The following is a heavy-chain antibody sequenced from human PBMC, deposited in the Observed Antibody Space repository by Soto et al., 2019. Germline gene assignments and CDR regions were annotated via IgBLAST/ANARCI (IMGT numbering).Heavy chain of an antibody. CDR2: ISYDGSNK. J-gene: IGHJ4*02. V-gene: IGHV3-30-3*01. D-gene: IGHD2-8*01. Sequence: QVQLVESGGGVVQPGRSLRLSCAASGFTFSSYAMHWVRQAPGKGLEWVAVISYDGSNKYYADSVKGRFTISRDNSKNTLYLQMNSLRAEDTAVYYCARACTNGVCLNDYWGQGTLVTVSS. CDR3: ARACTNGVCLNDY. CDR1: GFTFSSYA.